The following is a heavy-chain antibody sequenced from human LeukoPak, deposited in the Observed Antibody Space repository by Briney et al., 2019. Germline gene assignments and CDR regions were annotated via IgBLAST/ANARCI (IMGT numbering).Heavy chain of an antibody. CDR3: ARAPFKDPTFFDP. CDR1: GYTFTSYD. Sequence: ASVEVSCKASGYTFTSYDINWVRQATGQGLEWMGWMNPNSGNTGYAQKFQGRVTMTRNTSISTAYMELSSLRSEDTAVYYCARAPFKDPTFFDPWGQGTLVTVSS. CDR2: MNPNSGNT. J-gene: IGHJ5*02. V-gene: IGHV1-8*01.